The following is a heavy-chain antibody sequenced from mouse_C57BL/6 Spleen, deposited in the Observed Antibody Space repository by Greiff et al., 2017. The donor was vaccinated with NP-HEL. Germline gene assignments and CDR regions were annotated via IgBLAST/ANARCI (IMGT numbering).Heavy chain of an antibody. CDR1: GYSITSGYD. J-gene: IGHJ1*03. CDR3: ARDRVTTVVEDWYFDV. CDR2: ISYSGST. Sequence: EVQLQESGPGMVKPSQSLSLTCTVTGYSITSGYDWHWIRHFPGNKLEWMGYISYSGSTNYNPSLKSQISITHDTSKNHFFLKLKSVTNEDTATFYCARDRVTTVVEDWYFDVWGTGTTVTVSS. V-gene: IGHV3-1*01. D-gene: IGHD1-1*01.